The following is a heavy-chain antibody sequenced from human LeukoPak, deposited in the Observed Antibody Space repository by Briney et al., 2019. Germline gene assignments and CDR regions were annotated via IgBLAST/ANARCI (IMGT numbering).Heavy chain of an antibody. Sequence: PSETLSLTCTVSGGSISSYYWSWTRQPPGKGLEWIGYIYYSGTTNYNPSLKSRVTISVDTSKNQFSLKLSSVTAADTAVYYCARRGSGTYFLDYWGQGTLVTVSS. V-gene: IGHV4-59*08. CDR1: GGSISSYY. D-gene: IGHD1-26*01. CDR3: ARRGSGTYFLDY. CDR2: IYYSGTT. J-gene: IGHJ4*02.